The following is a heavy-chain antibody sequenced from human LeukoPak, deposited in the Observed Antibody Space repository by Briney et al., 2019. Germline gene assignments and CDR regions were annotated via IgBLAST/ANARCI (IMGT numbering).Heavy chain of an antibody. J-gene: IGHJ6*03. Sequence: PSETLSLTCTVSGGSISSYYWSWIRQPAGKGLEWIGRIYSSGSTDYNPSLKSRVTMSVDTSKNKFSLKLSSVTAADMTVYYCARAPERWYSYGSYTYYYMDVWGKGTTVTVSS. D-gene: IGHD5-18*01. CDR1: GGSISSYY. CDR2: IYSSGST. V-gene: IGHV4-4*07. CDR3: ARAPERWYSYGSYTYYYMDV.